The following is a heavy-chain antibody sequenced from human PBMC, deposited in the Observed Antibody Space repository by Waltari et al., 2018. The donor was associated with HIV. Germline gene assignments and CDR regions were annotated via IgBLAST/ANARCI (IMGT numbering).Heavy chain of an antibody. CDR3: ARDPRSSGYYGMDV. CDR2: IYSGGSR. CDR1: GLTVSRTY. Sequence: EVQLVESGGGLIEPGGSLSLSCAASGLTVSRTYQSWVRQAPGKGLEWVSVIYSGGSRYYADSVKGRFTISRDNSKNTLSLHMNSLGPEDTAVYYCARDPRSSGYYGMDVWGQGTTVTVSS. V-gene: IGHV3-53*01. D-gene: IGHD1-26*01. J-gene: IGHJ6*02.